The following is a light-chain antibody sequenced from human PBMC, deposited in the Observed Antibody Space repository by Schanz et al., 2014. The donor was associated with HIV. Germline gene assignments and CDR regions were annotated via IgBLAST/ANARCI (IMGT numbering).Light chain of an antibody. J-gene: IGKJ1*01. CDR1: QSVTSD. V-gene: IGKV3-15*01. CDR2: SAS. CDR3: QQYDNWPTWT. Sequence: EIVMTQSPATLSVSPGERATLSCRASQSVTSDLAWYQQKPGQAPRLLIYSASTRATGIPSRFSGSGSGTEFSLIISSLQSEDCAVYYCQQYDNWPTWTFGPGTKVEVK.